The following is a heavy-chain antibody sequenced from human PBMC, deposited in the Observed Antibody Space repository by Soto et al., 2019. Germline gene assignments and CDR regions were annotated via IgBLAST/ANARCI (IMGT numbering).Heavy chain of an antibody. V-gene: IGHV5-51*01. J-gene: IGHJ5*02. CDR1: GYSFTSYW. Sequence: PGESLKISCKGSGYSFTSYWIGWVRQMPGKGLEWMGIIYPGDSDTRYSPSFQGQVTISADKSISTAYLQWSSLKASDTAMYYCARHGVVAATPRWFDPWGQGTLVTVSS. CDR2: IYPGDSDT. CDR3: ARHGVVAATPRWFDP. D-gene: IGHD2-15*01.